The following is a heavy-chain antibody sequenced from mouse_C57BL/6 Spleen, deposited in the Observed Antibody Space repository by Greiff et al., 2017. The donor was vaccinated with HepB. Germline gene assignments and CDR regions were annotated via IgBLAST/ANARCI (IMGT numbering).Heavy chain of an antibody. CDR3: ASIYYDYDGLDY. Sequence: QVQLQQPGAELVKPGASVKLSCKASGYTFTSYWMHWVKQRPGRGLEWIGRIDPNSGGTKYNEKFKSKATLTVDKPSSTAYIQLSSLTSEDSAVYYCASIYYDYDGLDYWGQGTTLTVSS. CDR1: GYTFTSYW. CDR2: IDPNSGGT. D-gene: IGHD2-4*01. J-gene: IGHJ2*01. V-gene: IGHV1-72*01.